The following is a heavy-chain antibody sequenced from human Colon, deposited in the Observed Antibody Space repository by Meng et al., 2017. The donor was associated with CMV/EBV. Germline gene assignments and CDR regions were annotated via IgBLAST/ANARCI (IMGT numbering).Heavy chain of an antibody. V-gene: IGHV3-72*01. J-gene: IGHJ4*02. CDR3: VRDGRRYAFDY. D-gene: IGHD2-8*01. CDR1: GFIFTEYF. CDR2: AKNRAHNYGT. Sequence: GGSLRLSCITSGFIFTEYFMDWVRQSPGKGLEWVGRAKNRAHNYGTEYAASVKGRFTISRDDSSDSMYLQMNNVKHEDTAVYYCVRDGRRYAFDYWGQGTLVTVSS.